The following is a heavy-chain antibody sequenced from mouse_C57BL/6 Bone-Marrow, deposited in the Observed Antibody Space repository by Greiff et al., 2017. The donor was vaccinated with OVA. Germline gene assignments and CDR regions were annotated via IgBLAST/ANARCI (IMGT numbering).Heavy chain of an antibody. CDR3: AREGPLYYGGVTGHYFDY. CDR2: INPNNGGT. V-gene: IGHV1-26*01. D-gene: IGHD1-1*01. CDR1: GYTFTDYY. J-gene: IGHJ2*01. Sequence: EVQLQQSGPELVKPGASVKISCKASGYTFTDYYMNWVKQSHGKSLEWIGDINPNNGGTSYNQKFKGKATLTVDKSSSTAYMELRSLTSEDSAVYYCAREGPLYYGGVTGHYFDYWGQGTTLTVSS.